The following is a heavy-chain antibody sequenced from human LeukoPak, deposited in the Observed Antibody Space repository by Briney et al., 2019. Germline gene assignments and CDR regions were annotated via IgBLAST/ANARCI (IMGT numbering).Heavy chain of an antibody. CDR3: ARTPGHIVVVTATNYFDY. CDR2: ISSSSSYI. V-gene: IGHV3-21*01. Sequence: GGSLRLSCAASGFTFSSYSMNWVRQAPGKGLEWVSSISSSSSYIYYADSVKGRFTISRDNAKNSLYLQMNSLGAEDTAVYYCARTPGHIVVVTATNYFDYWGQGTLVTVSS. D-gene: IGHD2-21*02. CDR1: GFTFSSYS. J-gene: IGHJ4*02.